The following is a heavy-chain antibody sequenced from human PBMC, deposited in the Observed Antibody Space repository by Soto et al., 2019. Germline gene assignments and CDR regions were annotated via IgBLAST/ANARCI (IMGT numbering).Heavy chain of an antibody. CDR2: IIPIFGTA. D-gene: IGHD5-12*01. CDR3: AHKKNGYSGYDPLDY. V-gene: IGHV1-69*13. CDR1: GGTFSSYA. J-gene: IGHJ4*02. Sequence: ASVKVSCKASGGTFSSYAISWVRQAPGQGLEWMGGIIPIFGTANYAQKFQGRVTITADESTSTAYMELSSLRSEDTAVYYCAHKKNGYSGYDPLDYWGQGTLVTVSS.